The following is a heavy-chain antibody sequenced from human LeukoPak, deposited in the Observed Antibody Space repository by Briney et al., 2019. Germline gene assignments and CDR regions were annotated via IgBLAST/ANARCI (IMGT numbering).Heavy chain of an antibody. CDR3: ARTAGGSGSYYRPLYYYYYGMDV. CDR1: GYTFTSYD. CDR2: MNPNSGNT. J-gene: IGHJ6*02. D-gene: IGHD3-10*01. Sequence: ASVKVSCKASGYTFTSYDINWVRQATGQGLEWMGWMNPNSGNTGYAQKFHGRLTMTRNTPISTSYMELSSLRYEDTAVYYCARTAGGSGSYYRPLYYYYYGMDVWGQGTTVTVSS. V-gene: IGHV1-8*01.